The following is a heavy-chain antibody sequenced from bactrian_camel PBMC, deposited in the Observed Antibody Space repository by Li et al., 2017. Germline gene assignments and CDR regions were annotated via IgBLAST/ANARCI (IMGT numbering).Heavy chain of an antibody. CDR3: KTRSGSCSGTYYLYGY. V-gene: IGHV3S53*01. Sequence: HVQLVESGGDSAQAGGSLRLSCTAPGFTSNSCGMNWYRQAAGKQREWVSSISLDGITSYADSVKGRFTISTDKAKDTVYLQMNSLKPEDTAMFSCKTRSGSCSGTYYLYGYWGQGTQVTV. D-gene: IGHD2*01. CDR1: GFTSNSCG. CDR2: ISLDGIT. J-gene: IGHJ6*01.